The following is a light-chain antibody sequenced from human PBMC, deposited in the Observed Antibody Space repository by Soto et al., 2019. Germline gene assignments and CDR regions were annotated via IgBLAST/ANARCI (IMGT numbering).Light chain of an antibody. CDR1: SSDVGSYNL. CDR2: EVS. J-gene: IGLJ1*01. CDR3: CSYAGSYV. Sequence: HSELTQPASVSGFPGQSITISCTRTSSDVGSYNLVSWYQQHPGKAPKVMIYEVSKRPSGVSNRFSGSKSGNTASLTISGLQAEDEADYYCCSYAGSYVFGTGTKVTVL. V-gene: IGLV2-23*02.